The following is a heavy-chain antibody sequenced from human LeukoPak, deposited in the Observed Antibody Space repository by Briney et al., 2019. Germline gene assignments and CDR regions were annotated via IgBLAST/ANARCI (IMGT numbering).Heavy chain of an antibody. J-gene: IGHJ4*02. CDR1: GGSISSYY. Sequence: SETLSLTCTVSGGSISSYYWSWLRQPPGKGLEWIGYVYYTGNTNYNPSLKSRVTISVDTSRNQFSLKLSSVTAADTAVYYCANSTIASSGYFDYWGQGTLVTVSS. V-gene: IGHV4-59*08. CDR3: ANSTIASSGYFDY. CDR2: VYYTGNT. D-gene: IGHD3-22*01.